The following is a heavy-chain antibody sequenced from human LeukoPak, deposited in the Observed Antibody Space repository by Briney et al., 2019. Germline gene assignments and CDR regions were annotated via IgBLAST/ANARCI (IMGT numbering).Heavy chain of an antibody. J-gene: IGHJ4*02. D-gene: IGHD6-19*01. Sequence: ASVKVSCKASGYTFTGFYMHWVRQAPGQGLEWMGWINPNSGDTKNAQTFQGRVTMTRDTSISTTYMELSSLTSDDTAVYYCARDSCGWFHKDNWGQGTLVTVSS. CDR2: INPNSGDT. V-gene: IGHV1-2*02. CDR1: GYTFTGFY. CDR3: ARDSCGWFHKDN.